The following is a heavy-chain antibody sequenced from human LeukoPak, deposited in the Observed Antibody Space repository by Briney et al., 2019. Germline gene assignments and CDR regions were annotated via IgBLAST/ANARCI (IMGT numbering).Heavy chain of an antibody. CDR1: GYTFTCYY. Sequence: ASVKVSCKASGYTFTCYYMHWVRQAPGQGLEWMGWINPNSGGTNYAQKFQGRVTMTRDTSISTAYMELSRLRSDDTAVYYCARGQKYCSSTSCYNYMDVWGKGTTVTVSS. D-gene: IGHD2-2*02. V-gene: IGHV1-2*02. CDR2: INPNSGGT. CDR3: ARGQKYCSSTSCYNYMDV. J-gene: IGHJ6*03.